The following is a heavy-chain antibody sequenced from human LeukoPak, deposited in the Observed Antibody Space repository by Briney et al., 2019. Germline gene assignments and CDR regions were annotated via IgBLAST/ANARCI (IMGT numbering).Heavy chain of an antibody. D-gene: IGHD6-19*01. Sequence: PGGSLRLSCAASAFTFSSYDMSWVRQAPGKGLEWVSGISGSGASTYYADAVKGRFTISRDNSKNTLYLQMNTLRAEDTAVYYCAKVSSGWYYYFGYWGQGTLVTVSS. V-gene: IGHV3-23*01. CDR3: AKVSSGWYYYFGY. CDR1: AFTFSSYD. CDR2: ISGSGAST. J-gene: IGHJ4*02.